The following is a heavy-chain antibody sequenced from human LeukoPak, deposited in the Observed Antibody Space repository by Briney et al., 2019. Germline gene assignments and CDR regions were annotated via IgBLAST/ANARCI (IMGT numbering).Heavy chain of an antibody. J-gene: IGHJ5*02. CDR1: GYTFTSYY. V-gene: IGHV1-46*01. CDR3: ARDAHWFDP. Sequence: ASVKVSCKASGYTFTSYYMHWVRQAPGQGLEWMGIINPSGGSTSYAQKFQGRVTMTRDTSISTAYMELSRLRSDDTAVYYCARDAHWFDPWGQGTLVTVSS. CDR2: INPSGGST.